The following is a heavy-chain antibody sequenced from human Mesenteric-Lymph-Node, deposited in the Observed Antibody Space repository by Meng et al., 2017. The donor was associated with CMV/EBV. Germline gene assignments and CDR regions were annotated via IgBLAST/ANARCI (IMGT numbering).Heavy chain of an antibody. V-gene: IGHV1-69*05. CDR2: IIPIFGTA. CDR1: GGTFSSYA. J-gene: IGHJ5*02. Sequence: SVKVSCKASGGTFSSYAISWVRQAPGQGLEWMGGIIPIFGTANYAQKCQGRVTITTDESTSTAYMELSSLRSEDTAVYYCARVKEGAYYYGSGRRLNWFDPWGQGTLVTVSS. D-gene: IGHD3-10*01. CDR3: ARVKEGAYYYGSGRRLNWFDP.